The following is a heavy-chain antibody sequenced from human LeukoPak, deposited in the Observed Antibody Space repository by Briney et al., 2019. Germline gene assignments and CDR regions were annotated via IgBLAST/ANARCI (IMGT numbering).Heavy chain of an antibody. D-gene: IGHD7-27*01. CDR2: INPSGGST. Sequence: ASVKVSCKASGYTFTSYYMHWVRQAPGQGLAWMGIINPSGGSTSYAQKFQGRVTMTRDTSTSTVYMELSSLRSEDTAVYYCARDDLGTVHFDYWGQGTLVTVSS. J-gene: IGHJ4*02. CDR1: GYTFTSYY. CDR3: ARDDLGTVHFDY. V-gene: IGHV1-46*01.